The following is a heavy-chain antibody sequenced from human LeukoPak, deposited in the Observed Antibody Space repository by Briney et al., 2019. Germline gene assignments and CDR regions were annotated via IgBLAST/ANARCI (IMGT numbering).Heavy chain of an antibody. Sequence: GSSLTLSCSACGFTLCSYGMHWVRQTPGEVVECGAVIWKEGNKKYDVDTVKGRFNISRDNSNNAIFMQRNRLRAEDTAVYYCERDGPLKVASGRGADYWGRGTLVTVSS. J-gene: IGHJ4*02. CDR2: IWKEGNKK. D-gene: IGHD3-10*01. V-gene: IGHV3-33*01. CDR1: GFTLCSYG. CDR3: ERDGPLKVASGRGADY.